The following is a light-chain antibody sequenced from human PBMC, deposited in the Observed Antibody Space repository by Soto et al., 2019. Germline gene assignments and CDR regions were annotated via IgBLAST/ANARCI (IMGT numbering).Light chain of an antibody. CDR2: SVS. V-gene: IGKV1-12*01. CDR3: QQYNSLQIT. J-gene: IGKJ5*01. Sequence: DIQMTQSPSSVSASVGDRVTITCRASETIAPWLAWYRQKPGEAPELLIYSVSYLQSGAQSRFNGSGAGTEFTHTISSLQPEDLATYYCQQYNSLQITFGQGTRLDIK. CDR1: ETIAPW.